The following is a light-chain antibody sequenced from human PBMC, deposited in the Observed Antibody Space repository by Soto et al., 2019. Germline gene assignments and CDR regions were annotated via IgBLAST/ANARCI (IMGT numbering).Light chain of an antibody. Sequence: QSALTQPASVSGSPGQSITISCTGTRSDVGGYNFVSCYQQHPGKVPKLLIYDVTHRPSGVSNRFSASKSANTASLTISGLQAEDEADYYCSSYTSTNTLVFGGGTKLTVL. CDR3: SSYTSTNTLV. CDR2: DVT. CDR1: RSDVGGYNF. J-gene: IGLJ2*01. V-gene: IGLV2-14*01.